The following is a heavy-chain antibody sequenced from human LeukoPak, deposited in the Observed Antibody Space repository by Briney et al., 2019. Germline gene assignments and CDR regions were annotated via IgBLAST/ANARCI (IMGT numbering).Heavy chain of an antibody. CDR3: ARDPGDITPYMDV. CDR1: GYTFTSYY. Sequence: ASVKVSCKASGYTFTSYYMHWVRQAPGQGLEWMGWINPNSGGTNYAQKFQGRVTMTRDTSITTAYMELSRLRSDDTAVYYCARDPGDITPYMDVWGKGTTVTISS. J-gene: IGHJ6*03. V-gene: IGHV1-2*02. CDR2: INPNSGGT. D-gene: IGHD2-15*01.